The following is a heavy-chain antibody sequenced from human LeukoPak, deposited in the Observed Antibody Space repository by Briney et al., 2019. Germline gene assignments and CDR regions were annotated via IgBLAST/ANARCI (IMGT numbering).Heavy chain of an antibody. V-gene: IGHV3-7*05. J-gene: IGHJ4*02. Sequence: GGSLRLSCAASGFTFSSYWMSWARQPPGKGLEWVANIKQDGSEKYYVDSVKGRFTISRDNSKNTLYLQMNSPRAEDTAVYYCAKVPDYRDYLFDFWGQGTLVTVSS. CDR3: AKVPDYRDYLFDF. CDR1: GFTFSSYW. D-gene: IGHD4-17*01. CDR2: IKQDGSEK.